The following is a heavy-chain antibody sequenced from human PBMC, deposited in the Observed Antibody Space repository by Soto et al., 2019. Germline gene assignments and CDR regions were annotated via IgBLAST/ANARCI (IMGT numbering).Heavy chain of an antibody. D-gene: IGHD6-13*01. CDR3: TRYSSSSGNYFYY. Sequence: GGSLRLSCAASGFTFSGSAMHWVRQASGKGLEWVGRIRSKANSYATAYAASVKGRFTISRDDSKNTAYLQMNSLKTEDTAVYYCTRYSSSSGNYFYYWGQGTLVTVSS. CDR2: IRSKANSYAT. V-gene: IGHV3-73*01. J-gene: IGHJ4*02. CDR1: GFTFSGSA.